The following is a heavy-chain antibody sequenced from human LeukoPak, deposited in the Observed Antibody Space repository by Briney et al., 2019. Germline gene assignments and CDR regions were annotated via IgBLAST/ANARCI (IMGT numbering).Heavy chain of an antibody. CDR3: ARDDYYYDSSGYYAFDI. J-gene: IGHJ3*02. V-gene: IGHV4-39*07. CDR1: GASISSTSYY. D-gene: IGHD3-22*01. Sequence: SETLSLTCTVSGASISSTSYYWGWIRQPPGKGLEWIASTYHRGTTYYNPSLKSRVTISLDMSKNQVSLKLSSVTAADTAVYYCARDDYYYDSSGYYAFDIWGQGTMVTVSS. CDR2: TYHRGTT.